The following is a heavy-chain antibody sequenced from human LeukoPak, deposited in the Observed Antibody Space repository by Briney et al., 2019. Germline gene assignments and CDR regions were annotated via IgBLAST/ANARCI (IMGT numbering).Heavy chain of an antibody. J-gene: IGHJ4*02. CDR3: VYGPNHFYFDH. V-gene: IGHV4-59*01. CDR2: VYYSGNT. CDR1: GGSLSGYY. Sequence: SETLSLTCTVSGGSLSGYYYTRIRQPPGKDLEWIGYVYYSGNTNYNPSLKSRVTISLDTSMKQFSLNLRSVTAAGAAVYFCVYGPNHFYFDHWGQGTLVTVSS. D-gene: IGHD1-14*01.